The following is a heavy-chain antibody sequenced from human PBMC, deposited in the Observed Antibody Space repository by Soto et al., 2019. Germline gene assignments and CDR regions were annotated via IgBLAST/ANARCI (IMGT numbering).Heavy chain of an antibody. J-gene: IGHJ6*02. V-gene: IGHV1-2*04. Sequence: ASVKVSCKASGYTFTGYYMHWVRQAPGQGLEWMGWINPNSGGTNYAQKFQGWVTMTRDTSISTAYMELSRLRSDDTAVYYCARGRYSSGWYHYYGMDVWGQGTTVTVSS. CDR1: GYTFTGYY. D-gene: IGHD6-19*01. CDR2: INPNSGGT. CDR3: ARGRYSSGWYHYYGMDV.